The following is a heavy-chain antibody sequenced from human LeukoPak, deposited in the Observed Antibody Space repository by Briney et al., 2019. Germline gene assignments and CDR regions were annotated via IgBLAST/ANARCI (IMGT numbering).Heavy chain of an antibody. Sequence: PGGSLRLSCAASGFTFSSYWMSWVRQAPGKGLEWVANIKKDGSEKYYVDSVKGRFTISRDNSKNTLYLQMNSLRAEDTAVYYCAKAAKKWELPASVPSYFDYWGQGTLVTVSS. D-gene: IGHD1-26*01. CDR2: IKKDGSEK. V-gene: IGHV3-7*01. J-gene: IGHJ4*02. CDR1: GFTFSSYW. CDR3: AKAAKKWELPASVPSYFDY.